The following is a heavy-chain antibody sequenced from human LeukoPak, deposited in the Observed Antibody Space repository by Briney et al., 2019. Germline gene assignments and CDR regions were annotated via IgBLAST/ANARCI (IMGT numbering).Heavy chain of an antibody. CDR2: ISWNSGSI. CDR3: AKDLMAAYYYGMDV. J-gene: IGHJ6*02. Sequence: GRSLRLSCAASGFTFDDYAMHWVRQAPGKGLEWVSGISWNSGSIGYADSVKGRFTISRDNAKNSLYLQMNSLRAEDTALYYCAKDLMAAYYYGMDVWGQGTTVTVSS. D-gene: IGHD2-15*01. V-gene: IGHV3-9*01. CDR1: GFTFDDYA.